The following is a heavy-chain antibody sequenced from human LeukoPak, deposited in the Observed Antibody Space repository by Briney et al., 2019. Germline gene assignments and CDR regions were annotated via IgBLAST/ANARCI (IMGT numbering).Heavy chain of an antibody. J-gene: IGHJ4*02. CDR2: INPNSGGT. CDR1: GYTFTGYY. D-gene: IGHD3-22*01. V-gene: IGHV1-2*02. CDR3: ANIAIYYDSSRDY. Sequence: ASVKVSCKASGYTFTGYYMHWVRQAPGQGLEWMGWINPNSGGTNYAQKFQGRVTMTRDTSISTAYMELSRLRSDDTAVYYCANIAIYYDSSRDYWGQGTLVIVSS.